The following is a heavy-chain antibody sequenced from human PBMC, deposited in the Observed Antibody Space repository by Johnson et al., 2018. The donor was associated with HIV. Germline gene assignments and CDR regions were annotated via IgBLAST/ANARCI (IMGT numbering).Heavy chain of an antibody. CDR1: GFIFDDYG. V-gene: IGHV3-20*04. CDR2: INWNGGST. J-gene: IGHJ3*02. CDR3: ATGENLKWELRFVDAFDI. Sequence: VQLVESGGGLVQPGGSLRLSCAASGFIFDDYGMNWVRQAPGKGLEWVSGINWNGGSTGYADSVKGRFTISRDNAKNSLYLQMNSLRAEDTALYYCATGENLKWELRFVDAFDIWGQGTMVTVSS. D-gene: IGHD1-26*01.